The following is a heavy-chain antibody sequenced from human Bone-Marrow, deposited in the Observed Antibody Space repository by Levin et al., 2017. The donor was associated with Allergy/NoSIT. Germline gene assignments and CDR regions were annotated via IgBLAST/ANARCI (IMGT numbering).Heavy chain of an antibody. D-gene: IGHD3-22*01. J-gene: IGHJ5*01. V-gene: IGHV4-38-2*02. CDR1: GYSISSNCY. CDR2: IYHSGNT. Sequence: SETLSLTCVVSGYSISSNCYWGWIRQPPGKGLEWIGNIYHSGNTFYNPSLRSRVTISVDTSKNQFSLKLYSVTAAETAVYYCARDCGDLIENWFDSWGQGTLVTVSS. CDR3: ARDCGDLIENWFDS.